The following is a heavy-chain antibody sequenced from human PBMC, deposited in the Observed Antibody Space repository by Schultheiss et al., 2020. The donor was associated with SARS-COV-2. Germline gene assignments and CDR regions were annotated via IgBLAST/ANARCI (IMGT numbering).Heavy chain of an antibody. J-gene: IGHJ4*02. CDR3: TRDDFWSGYYVY. CDR1: GFTFGDYA. CDR2: IRSKAYGGTT. V-gene: IGHV3-49*04. Sequence: GGSLRLSCTASGFTFGDYAMSWVRQAPWKGLEWVGFIRSKAYGGTTEYAASVKGRFTISRDDSKSIAYLQMNSLKTEDTAVYYCTRDDFWSGYYVYWGQGTLVTVSS. D-gene: IGHD3-3*01.